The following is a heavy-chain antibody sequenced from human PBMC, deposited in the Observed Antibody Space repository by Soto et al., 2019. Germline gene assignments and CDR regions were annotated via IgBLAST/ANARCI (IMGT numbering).Heavy chain of an antibody. V-gene: IGHV4-39*01. CDR2: INYSGST. Sequence: SFTCTVSGGSISTSAYYWGWIRQAPRKGLEWIASINYSGSTYYNPSLQSRVTISVDTSKNQFALRLSSVTAADTGIYYCSRRAPEGFDPWGQGTLVTVSS. CDR1: GGSISTSAYY. CDR3: SRRAPEGFDP. J-gene: IGHJ5*02.